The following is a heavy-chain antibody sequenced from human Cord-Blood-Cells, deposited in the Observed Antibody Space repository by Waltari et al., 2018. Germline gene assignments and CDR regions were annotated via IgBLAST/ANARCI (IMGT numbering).Heavy chain of an antibody. CDR1: GCSISSSSYY. D-gene: IGHD3-9*01. V-gene: IGHV4-39*01. CDR2: TYYSGRR. J-gene: IGHJ4*02. Sequence: QLQLQESGPGLVKPSETLSLTCTVSGCSISSSSYYWGWIRQPHGKGVGWVGSTYYSGRRYYNPSLKGRVHISVDTSKNQFSLKLSSVTAADTAVYYCATMLYYDILTGYFDYWGQGTLVTVSS. CDR3: ATMLYYDILTGYFDY.